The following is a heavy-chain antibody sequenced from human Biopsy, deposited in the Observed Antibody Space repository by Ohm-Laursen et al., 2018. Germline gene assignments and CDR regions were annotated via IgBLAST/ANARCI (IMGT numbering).Heavy chain of an antibody. Sequence: SDTLSLTCTVSGGSIGSFFWSWIRQPPGKGLEWIGYIYYSGSTNYNPSLGSRVTISVDRSKNQFSLELSSVTAADTAVYFCARGSSYGYDFDYWGQGTLVAVSS. CDR3: ARGSSYGYDFDY. J-gene: IGHJ4*02. V-gene: IGHV4-59*07. CDR1: GGSIGSFF. D-gene: IGHD5-18*01. CDR2: IYYSGST.